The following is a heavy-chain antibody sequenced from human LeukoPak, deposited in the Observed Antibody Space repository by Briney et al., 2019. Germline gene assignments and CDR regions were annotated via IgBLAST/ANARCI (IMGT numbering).Heavy chain of an antibody. V-gene: IGHV1-69*05. CDR2: IIPIFGTA. CDR1: GGTFSSYA. J-gene: IGHJ4*02. Sequence: SVKVSCKASGGTFSSYAISWVRQAPGQGLEWMGRIIPIFGTANYAQKFQGSVTITTDESTSTAYMELSSLRSEDTAVYYCASTYYKLYYFDYWGQGTLVTVSS. CDR3: ASTYYKLYYFDY. D-gene: IGHD3-10*01.